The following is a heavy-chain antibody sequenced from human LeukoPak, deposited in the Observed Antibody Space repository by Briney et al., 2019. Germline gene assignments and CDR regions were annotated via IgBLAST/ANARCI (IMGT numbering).Heavy chain of an antibody. J-gene: IGHJ4*02. CDR2: IYYSGTT. Sequence: SETLSLTCTVSGGSISSYYWSWIRQPPGKGLEWIGYIYYSGTTNYNPSLKSRVTISVDTSKNQFSLKLSSVTAADTAVYYCARGVSIAAPQYGYWGQGPLVPVPS. CDR1: GGSISSYY. V-gene: IGHV4-59*01. D-gene: IGHD6-13*01. CDR3: ARGVSIAAPQYGY.